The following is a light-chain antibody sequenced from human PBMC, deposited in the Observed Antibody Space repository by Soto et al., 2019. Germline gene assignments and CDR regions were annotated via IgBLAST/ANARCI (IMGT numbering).Light chain of an antibody. CDR3: QQYYNGPWT. Sequence: DIVMTQSPDSLAVSLGERATINCKSSQSLLYNSNNKNYLAWFQQKSGQPPKLLIYWASTRESGVPDRFSGSGSGTDFPLTVSSLQAEVVAVYYFQQYYNGPWTFGQGTRVEIK. CDR1: QSLLYNSNNKNY. CDR2: WAS. V-gene: IGKV4-1*01. J-gene: IGKJ1*01.